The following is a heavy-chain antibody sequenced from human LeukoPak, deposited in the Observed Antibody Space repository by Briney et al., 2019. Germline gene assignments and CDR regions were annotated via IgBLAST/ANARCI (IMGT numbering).Heavy chain of an antibody. D-gene: IGHD3-10*01. CDR3: ARDKYYGSGSYQGSAFDI. J-gene: IGHJ3*02. V-gene: IGHV1-69*13. Sequence: SVKVSCKASGGTFSSYAISWARQAPGQGLEWMGGIIPIFGTANYAQKFQGRVTITADESTSTAYMELSSLRSEDTAVYYCARDKYYGSGSYQGSAFDIWGQGTMVTVSS. CDR1: GGTFSSYA. CDR2: IIPIFGTA.